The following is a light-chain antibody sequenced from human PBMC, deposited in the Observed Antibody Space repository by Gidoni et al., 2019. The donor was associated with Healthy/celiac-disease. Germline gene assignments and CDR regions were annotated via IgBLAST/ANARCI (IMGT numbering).Light chain of an antibody. CDR2: GAS. V-gene: IGKV3-20*01. Sequence: EIVLTQSPGTLSLSPGERATLSCRASQSVSSSYLDWYQQKPGQAPRLLIYGASSRATGIPDRFSGSGSGTDFTLTISRLEPEDFAVYYCQQYGSSPTTFGQGTKLEIK. CDR1: QSVSSSY. J-gene: IGKJ2*01. CDR3: QQYGSSPTT.